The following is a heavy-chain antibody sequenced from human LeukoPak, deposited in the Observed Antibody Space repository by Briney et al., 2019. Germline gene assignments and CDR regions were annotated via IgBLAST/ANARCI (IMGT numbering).Heavy chain of an antibody. V-gene: IGHV4-4*07. CDR2: IYYSGST. CDR3: ARDRENWFDP. J-gene: IGHJ5*02. Sequence: SETLSLTRTVSGGSISSYYWSWIRQPAGKGLEWIGRIYYSGSTNYNPSLKSRVTISVDTSKNQFSLKLSSVTAADTAVYYCARDRENWFDPWGQGTLVTVSS. CDR1: GGSISSYY.